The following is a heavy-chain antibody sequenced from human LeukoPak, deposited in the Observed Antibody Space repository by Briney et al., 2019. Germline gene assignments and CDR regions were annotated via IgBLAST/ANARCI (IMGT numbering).Heavy chain of an antibody. D-gene: IGHD5-18*01. V-gene: IGHV4-34*01. CDR3: ARRGYSYDYVY. J-gene: IGHJ4*02. CDR1: GGSFSGYY. CDR2: INHSGST. Sequence: PSETLSLTCAVYGGSFSGYYWSWIRQPPGKGLEWIGEINHSGSTNYNPSLKSRVTISVDTSKNQFSLKLSSVTAADTAVYYCARRGYSYDYVYWGQGTLVTVSS.